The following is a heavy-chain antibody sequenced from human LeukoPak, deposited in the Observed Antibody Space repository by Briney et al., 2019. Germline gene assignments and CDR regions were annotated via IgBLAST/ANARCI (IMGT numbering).Heavy chain of an antibody. Sequence: GESLKISCKGSGYSFTSYWIGWVRQMPGKGLEWMGIIYPGDSDTRYSPSFQGQVTISADKSISTAYLQWSSLKASDTAMYYCARRDTAMHYYYGMDVWGQGTTVTVSS. CDR1: GYSFTSYW. CDR3: ARRDTAMHYYYGMDV. CDR2: IYPGDSDT. V-gene: IGHV5-51*01. D-gene: IGHD5-18*01. J-gene: IGHJ6*02.